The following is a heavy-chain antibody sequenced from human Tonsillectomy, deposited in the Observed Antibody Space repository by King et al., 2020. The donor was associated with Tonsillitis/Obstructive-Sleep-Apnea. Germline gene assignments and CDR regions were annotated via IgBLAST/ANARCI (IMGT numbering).Heavy chain of an antibody. Sequence: QLVQSGAEVKKPGASVKVSCKASGYTFTTYGISWVRQAPGQGLEWMGWISAYNGDTNYAQKLQDRVTMTADTSTSTAYMEVRSLRSDDTAVYYCARDSRSHYYDTSGYYTFEYWGQGTLVTVSS. D-gene: IGHD3-22*01. CDR1: GYTFTTYG. CDR3: ARDSRSHYYDTSGYYTFEY. V-gene: IGHV1-18*01. J-gene: IGHJ4*02. CDR2: ISAYNGDT.